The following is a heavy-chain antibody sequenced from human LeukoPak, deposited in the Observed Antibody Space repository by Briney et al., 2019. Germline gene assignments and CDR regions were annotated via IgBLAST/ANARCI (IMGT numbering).Heavy chain of an antibody. CDR3: ARDRIAVAGRPLDY. D-gene: IGHD6-19*01. CDR1: GYTSTGYY. CDR2: INPNSGGT. J-gene: IGHJ4*02. Sequence: ASVKVSCKASGYTSTGYYMHWVRQAPGQGLEWMGWINPNSGGTNYAQKFQGRVTMTRDTSISTAYMELSRLRSDDTAVYYCARDRIAVAGRPLDYWGQGTLVTVSS. V-gene: IGHV1-2*02.